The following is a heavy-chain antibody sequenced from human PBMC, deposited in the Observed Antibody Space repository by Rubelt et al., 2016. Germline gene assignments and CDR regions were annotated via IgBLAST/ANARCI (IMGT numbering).Heavy chain of an antibody. CDR3: ARHPTALDIYYFDY. Sequence: QLQLQESGPGLVKPSETLSLTCTVSGGSISSSSYYWGWIRQPPGKGLEWIGSIYYSGSTYYNPSLKSRHTISVDTSKNQFSLKLSSVTAADTAVYYCARHPTALDIYYFDYWGQGTLVTVSS. J-gene: IGHJ4*02. CDR1: GGSISSSSYY. D-gene: IGHD5-18*01. V-gene: IGHV4-39*01. CDR2: IYYSGST.